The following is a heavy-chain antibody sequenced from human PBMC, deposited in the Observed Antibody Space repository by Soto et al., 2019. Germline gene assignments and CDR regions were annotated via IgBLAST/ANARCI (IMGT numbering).Heavy chain of an antibody. CDR1: GFTFSNYA. V-gene: IGHV3-23*01. CDR2: ISGNGGST. J-gene: IGHJ4*02. CDR3: AKRPASIITFDY. D-gene: IGHD2-2*01. Sequence: GGSLRLSCAASGFTFSNYAMSWVRQAPGKGLEWVSTISGNGGSTYYADSVKGRFTISRDSSKNMLFLQINSLGDDDSSVYYCAKRPASIITFDYWGQGTPVTVSS.